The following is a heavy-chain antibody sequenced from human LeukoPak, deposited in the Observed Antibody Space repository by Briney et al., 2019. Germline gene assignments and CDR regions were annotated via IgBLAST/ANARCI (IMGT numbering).Heavy chain of an antibody. Sequence: PSGTLSLTCSVSGGSIISSNYYWGWIRQPPGKGLEWIGSIYQSGSVSSYYNPSLKSRVTIFGYTSKNQFFLRLSSVTAADTAVYYCASTLRFLPYRRFDYWGQGTLVTVPS. CDR2: IYQSGSVSS. J-gene: IGHJ4*02. CDR3: ASTLRFLPYRRFDY. D-gene: IGHD3-3*01. CDR1: GGSIISSNYY. V-gene: IGHV4-39*01.